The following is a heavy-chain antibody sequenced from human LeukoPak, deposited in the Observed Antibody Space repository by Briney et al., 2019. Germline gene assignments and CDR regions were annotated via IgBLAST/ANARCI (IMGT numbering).Heavy chain of an antibody. V-gene: IGHV4-59*01. CDR2: IYYSGST. J-gene: IGHJ5*02. CDR3: ARDRGNYYDGWFDP. CDR1: GGSISSYY. Sequence: SETLSLTCTVSGGSISSYYWSWIRQPPGKGLEWIGYIYYSGSTNYNPSLKSRVTISVDTSKNQFSLKLSSVTAADTAVYYCARDRGNYYDGWFDPWGQGTLVTVSS. D-gene: IGHD3-22*01.